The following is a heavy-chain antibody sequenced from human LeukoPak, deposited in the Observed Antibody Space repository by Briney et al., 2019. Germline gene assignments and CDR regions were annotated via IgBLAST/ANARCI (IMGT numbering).Heavy chain of an antibody. CDR2: INHSGST. J-gene: IGHJ4*02. V-gene: IGHV4-34*01. Sequence: SETLSLTCAVYGGSVSGYYWSWIRQPPGKGLEWIGEINHSGSTNYNPSLKSRVTISVDTSKNQSSLQLSSVPAADKAVYYCARVSPWGYYDSSGYYYDYWGQGTLVTVSS. CDR1: GGSVSGYY. CDR3: ARVSPWGYYDSSGYYYDY. D-gene: IGHD3-22*01.